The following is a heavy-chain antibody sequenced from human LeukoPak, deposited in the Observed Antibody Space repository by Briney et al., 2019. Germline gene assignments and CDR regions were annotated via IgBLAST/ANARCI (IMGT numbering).Heavy chain of an antibody. V-gene: IGHV1-46*01. CDR1: GYTFTSYY. D-gene: IGHD1-26*01. CDR3: ARGEGGSYLYAFDI. J-gene: IGHJ3*02. Sequence: GASVKVSCKASGYTFTSYYMHWVRQAPGQGLEWMGIINPSGGSTSYAQKLQGRVTMTTDTSTSTAYMELRSLRSDDTAVYYCARGEGGSYLYAFDIWGQGTMVTVSS. CDR2: INPSGGST.